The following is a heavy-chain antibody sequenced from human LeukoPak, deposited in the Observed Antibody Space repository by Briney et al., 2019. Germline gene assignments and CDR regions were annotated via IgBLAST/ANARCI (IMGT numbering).Heavy chain of an antibody. CDR1: GGSISSGGYS. V-gene: IGHV4-30-2*01. CDR3: ARVDGSGSWGGWFDP. CDR2: IYHSGST. D-gene: IGHD3-10*01. Sequence: SQTLSLTCAVSGGSISSGGYSWSWIRQPPGKGLEWIGYIYHSGSTYYNPSLKSRVTISVDRSKNQFSLKLSSVTAADTAVYYCARVDGSGSWGGWFDPWGQGTLVTVSS. J-gene: IGHJ5*02.